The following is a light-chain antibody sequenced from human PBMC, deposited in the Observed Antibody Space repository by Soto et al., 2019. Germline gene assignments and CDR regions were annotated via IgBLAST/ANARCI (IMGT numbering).Light chain of an antibody. CDR2: KDK. CDR1: ALPKQY. CDR3: QSSDRGDTYWV. V-gene: IGLV3-25*02. J-gene: IGLJ3*02. Sequence: SYELTQPPSVSVSPGQTARIACSGDALPKQYAYWYQQKPGQAPVLLIYKDKERPSGIPERFSGSSSGTTVTLTIGGVQADDEADYYCQSSDRGDTYWVFGGGTKVTVL.